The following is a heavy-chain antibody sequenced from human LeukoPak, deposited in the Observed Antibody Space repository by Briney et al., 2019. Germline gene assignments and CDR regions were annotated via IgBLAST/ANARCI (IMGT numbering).Heavy chain of an antibody. CDR1: GFTFSSYW. J-gene: IGHJ4*02. Sequence: GGSLRLSCAASGFTFSSYWMSWVRQAPGRGLEWVSIISGRGDNTKYADSVKGRFTISRDNSKNTLSLQMNSLRAEDTAVYYCAKADCGGADCHVRDFWGQGTLVTVSS. D-gene: IGHD2-21*01. CDR3: AKADCGGADCHVRDF. V-gene: IGHV3-23*01. CDR2: ISGRGDNT.